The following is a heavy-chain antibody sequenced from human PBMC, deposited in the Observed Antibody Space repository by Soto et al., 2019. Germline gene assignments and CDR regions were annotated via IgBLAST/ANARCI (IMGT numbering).Heavy chain of an antibody. D-gene: IGHD6-19*01. CDR2: INPSGGST. CDR3: ARDLIAVAAPNWDYYYYYGMDV. Sequence: ASVKVSCKASGYTFTSYYMHWVRQAPGQGLEWMGIINPSGGSTSYAQKFQGRVTMTRDTSTSTVYMELSSLRSEDTAVYYCARDLIAVAAPNWDYYYYYGMDVWGQGTTVTVSS. V-gene: IGHV1-46*01. J-gene: IGHJ6*02. CDR1: GYTFTSYY.